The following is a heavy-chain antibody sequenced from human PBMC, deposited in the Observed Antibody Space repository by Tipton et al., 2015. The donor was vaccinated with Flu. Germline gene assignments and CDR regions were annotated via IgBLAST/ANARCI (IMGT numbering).Heavy chain of an antibody. CDR3: ARTGGVAANYSYYGMDV. Sequence: LRLSCAVYGGSFSGYYWSWIRQPPGKGLEWIGEINHSGSTNYNPSLKSRVTISVDTSKNQFSLKLSSVTAADTAVYYCARTGGVAANYSYYGMDVWGQGTTVTVSS. D-gene: IGHD2-15*01. CDR1: GGSFSGYY. J-gene: IGHJ6*02. V-gene: IGHV4-34*01. CDR2: INHSGST.